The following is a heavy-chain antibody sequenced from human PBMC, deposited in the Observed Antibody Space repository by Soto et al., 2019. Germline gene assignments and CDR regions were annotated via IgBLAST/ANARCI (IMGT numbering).Heavy chain of an antibody. D-gene: IGHD6-13*01. V-gene: IGHV1-69*13. CDR1: GGTFSSYA. CDR2: IIPIFGTA. Sequence: GASVKVSCKASGGTFSSYAISWVRQAPGQGLEWMGGIIPIFGTANYAQKFQGRVTITADESTSTAYMELSSLRSEDTAVYYCARDLRSSSHAFDIWGQGTMVIVSS. CDR3: ARDLRSSSHAFDI. J-gene: IGHJ3*02.